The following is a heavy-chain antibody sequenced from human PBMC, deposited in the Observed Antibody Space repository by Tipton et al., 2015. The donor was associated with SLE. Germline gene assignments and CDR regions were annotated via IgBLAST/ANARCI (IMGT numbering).Heavy chain of an antibody. CDR2: IRYDGSNK. Sequence: SLRLSCAASGFTFSSYWMHWVRQAPGKGLEWVAFIRYDGSNKYYADSVKGRFTISRDNSKNTLYLQMNSLRAEDTAVYYCAKEGPIAYYDYVWGSYMDVWGQGTTVTVSS. D-gene: IGHD3-16*01. CDR3: AKEGPIAYYDYVWGSYMDV. V-gene: IGHV3-30*02. J-gene: IGHJ6*02. CDR1: GFTFSSYW.